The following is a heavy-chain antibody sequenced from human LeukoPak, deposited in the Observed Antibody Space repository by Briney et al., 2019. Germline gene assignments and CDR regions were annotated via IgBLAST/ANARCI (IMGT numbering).Heavy chain of an antibody. V-gene: IGHV6-1*01. D-gene: IGHD6-19*01. Sequence: SQTLSLTCAISGDSVSSNSAAWNWLRQSPSRGLEWLGSTYYRSKWYNDYAVSVKSRITINPDTSKNQFSLQLNSVTPEDTAVYYCARDRSIAVAGGHGAFDIWGQGTMVTVSS. CDR3: ARDRSIAVAGGHGAFDI. J-gene: IGHJ3*02. CDR1: GDSVSSNSAA. CDR2: TYYRSKWYN.